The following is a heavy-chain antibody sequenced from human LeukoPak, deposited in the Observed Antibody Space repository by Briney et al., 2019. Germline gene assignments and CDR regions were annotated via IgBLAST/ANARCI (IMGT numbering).Heavy chain of an antibody. CDR2: IYYSGTT. Sequence: SETLSLTCTVSGGSLSPYYWSWIRQPPGKGLERIGYIYYSGTTNYNPSLKSRVTMSVDTSKNQVSLKLNSVTAADTAIYYCARDLKIGYNSGWYSFDYWGQGTLVTVSS. V-gene: IGHV4-59*01. D-gene: IGHD6-19*01. CDR1: GGSLSPYY. J-gene: IGHJ4*02. CDR3: ARDLKIGYNSGWYSFDY.